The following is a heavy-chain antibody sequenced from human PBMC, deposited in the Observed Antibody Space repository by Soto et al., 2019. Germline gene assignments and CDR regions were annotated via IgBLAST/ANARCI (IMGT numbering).Heavy chain of an antibody. J-gene: IGHJ6*02. Sequence: SETLSLTCAVSGYSINSGYYWGWIRQPPGKGLEWIGSIFHSGTTYYNPSLKSRVTMSVDTSKNQFSLKLNSLTAADAAVYYCAGGTDYRWVLWGQGTTVTVSS. D-gene: IGHD4-4*01. CDR2: IFHSGTT. CDR1: GYSINSGYY. CDR3: AGGTDYRWVL. V-gene: IGHV4-38-2*01.